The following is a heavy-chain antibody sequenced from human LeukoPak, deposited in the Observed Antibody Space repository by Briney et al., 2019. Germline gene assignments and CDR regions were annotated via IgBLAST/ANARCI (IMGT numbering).Heavy chain of an antibody. CDR1: GFSISSGHY. CDR3: ARIFIRDGYSSYFDC. D-gene: IGHD5-18*01. CDR2: VYQSGTT. J-gene: IGHJ4*02. V-gene: IGHV4-38-2*02. Sequence: PSETLSLTCTVSGFSISSGHYWGWVRQPPGAGLEWIGSVYQSGTTYYNPSLKSRVTTSVDMSKNQFSLRLRPVTAADTAVYYCARIFIRDGYSSYFDCWGQGTLVTVSS.